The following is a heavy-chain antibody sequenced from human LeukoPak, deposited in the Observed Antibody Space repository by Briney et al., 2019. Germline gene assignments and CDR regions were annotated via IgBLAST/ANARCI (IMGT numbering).Heavy chain of an antibody. V-gene: IGHV4-34*01. J-gene: IGHJ4*02. D-gene: IGHD3-16*02. Sequence: PSETLSLTCAVYGGSFSGCYWSWIRQPPGKGLEWIGEINHSGSTNYNPSLKSRVTISVDTSKNQFSLKLSSVTAADTAVYYCARVRVMITFGGVIAKRYFDYWGQGTLVTVSS. CDR1: GGSFSGCY. CDR2: INHSGST. CDR3: ARVRVMITFGGVIAKRYFDY.